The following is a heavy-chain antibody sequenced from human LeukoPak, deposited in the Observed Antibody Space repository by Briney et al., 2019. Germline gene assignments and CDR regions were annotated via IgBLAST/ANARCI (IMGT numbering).Heavy chain of an antibody. CDR3: AREPPLSSSWYVNDY. D-gene: IGHD6-13*01. J-gene: IGHJ4*02. Sequence: ASVKVSCKASGYTFNSYYLHWVRQAPGQGLEWMGIINPSGGTTNYAQKFRGRVTMTRDTFTSTVYMELSSLRSEDTAVYYCAREPPLSSSWYVNDYWGQGTLVTVSS. CDR2: INPSGGTT. CDR1: GYTFNSYY. V-gene: IGHV1-46*02.